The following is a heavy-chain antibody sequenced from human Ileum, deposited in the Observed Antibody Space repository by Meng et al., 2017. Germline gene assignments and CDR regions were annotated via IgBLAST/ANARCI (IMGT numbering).Heavy chain of an antibody. D-gene: IGHD3-16*01. CDR3: ARGGGRYGPDFDY. CDR1: GGSFSGYY. V-gene: IGHV4-34*01. J-gene: IGHJ4*02. CDR2: INHSGST. Sequence: QVQVQVWGAGLLTPSETLSLTCSFYGGSFSGYYWSRTRQPPGKGLEWIGEINHSGSTNYNPSLKSRVTISVDTSKNQFSLKLSSVTAADTAVYYCARGGGRYGPDFDYWGQGTLVTVSS.